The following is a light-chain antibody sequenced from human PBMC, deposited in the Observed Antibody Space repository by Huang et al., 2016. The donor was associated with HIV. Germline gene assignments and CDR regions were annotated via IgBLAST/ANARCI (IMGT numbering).Light chain of an antibody. V-gene: IGKV2-28*01. J-gene: IGKJ2*01. CDR3: MQALQTPYT. CDR1: QSLFHSNGYDY. CDR2: LGS. Sequence: DIVMTQSPLSLPVTPGEPASISCRSSQSLFHSNGYDYLDWFLQKPGQSPQLLIYLGSNRASGVPDRFTGSGSGTDFTLKISRVEAEDVGIYYCMQALQTPYTFGQGTKLNIK.